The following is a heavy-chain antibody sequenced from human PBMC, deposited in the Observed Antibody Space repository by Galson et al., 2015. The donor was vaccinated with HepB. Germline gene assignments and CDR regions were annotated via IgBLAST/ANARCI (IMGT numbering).Heavy chain of an antibody. D-gene: IGHD3-3*01. J-gene: IGHJ4*02. CDR2: ISGSGGST. CDR3: AGTSYDFWSGNHPTFDY. Sequence: SLRLSCAASGFTFNTYAMSWVRQAPGKGLEWISAISGSGGSTFDADSVKGRFTISRDNSKNTLYLQMHTLRAEDTAVYYCAGTSYDFWSGNHPTFDYWGQGTLVTVSS. V-gene: IGHV3-23*01. CDR1: GFTFNTYA.